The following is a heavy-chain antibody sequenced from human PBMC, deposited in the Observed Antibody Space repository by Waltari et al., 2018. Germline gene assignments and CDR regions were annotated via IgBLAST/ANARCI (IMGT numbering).Heavy chain of an antibody. CDR1: GFPFSHSS. V-gene: IGHV3-30*04. D-gene: IGHD1-1*01. CDR2: TSYDGSDK. CDR3: ARDWAGTAQFPYYYYGMDV. Sequence: QVQLVESGGGVVQPGRYLSRSCSASGFPFSHSSMHSLRQAPGKGLEWVAVTSYDGSDKYYADSVKGRFTISRDNSKNTLYLQMNSLRDEDTAVYYCARDWAGTAQFPYYYYGMDVWGQGTTVTVSS. J-gene: IGHJ6*02.